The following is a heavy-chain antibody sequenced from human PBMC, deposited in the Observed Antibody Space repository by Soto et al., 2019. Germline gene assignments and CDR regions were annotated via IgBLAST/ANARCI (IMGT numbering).Heavy chain of an antibody. J-gene: IGHJ6*02. CDR3: ARASYCTTTSCLEDV. Sequence: PGGSLRLSCAASGFTFSSYEMNWVRQAPGKGLEWVSYISSSGSTIYYADSVKGRFTIPRDNAKNSLYLQMNSLRAEDTAVYYCARASYCTTTSCLEDVWGQGTTVTVSS. CDR2: ISSSGSTI. D-gene: IGHD2-2*01. CDR1: GFTFSSYE. V-gene: IGHV3-48*03.